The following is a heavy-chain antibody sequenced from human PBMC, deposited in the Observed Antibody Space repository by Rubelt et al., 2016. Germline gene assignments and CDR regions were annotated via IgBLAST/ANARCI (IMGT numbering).Heavy chain of an antibody. CDR3: ARGGMGGSTGYFDY. CDR1: GFTFSSYG. Sequence: GGVVQPGRSLRLSCAASGFTFSSYGMHWVRQAPGKGLEWVAVIWYAGSNKYYADSVKGRFTISRDNSKNTPYLQMNSLRAEDTAVYYCARGGMGGSTGYFDYWGQGTLVTVSS. D-gene: IGHD1-26*01. CDR2: IWYAGSNK. J-gene: IGHJ4*02. V-gene: IGHV3-33*01.